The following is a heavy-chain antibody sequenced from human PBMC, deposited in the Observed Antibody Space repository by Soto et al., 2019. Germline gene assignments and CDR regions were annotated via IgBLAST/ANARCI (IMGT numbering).Heavy chain of an antibody. CDR1: GGSITTYY. J-gene: IGHJ5*02. CDR3: AREWEGRNWFDP. Sequence: PSETLSLTCSVSGGSITTYYWSWIRQPPGKGLEWIGYIYYTGTTSYNPSLKSRVTISIDTSKKQFSLNLSSVTAADTAVYYCAREWEGRNWFDPWGREPWSPSPQ. CDR2: IYYTGTT. V-gene: IGHV4-59*01. D-gene: IGHD1-26*01.